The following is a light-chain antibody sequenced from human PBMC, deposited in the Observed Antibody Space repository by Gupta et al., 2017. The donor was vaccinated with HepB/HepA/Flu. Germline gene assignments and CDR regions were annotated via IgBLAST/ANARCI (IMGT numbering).Light chain of an antibody. Sequence: QSALTQPASVSGSPGQSVTISCTGTSSDVGIYNFVSWYQQHPGKAPKLMIYDVNKRPSGVSNRFSGSKSGNTASLTISGLQAEDEAYYYCCSYAGSSTVVFGGGTKVTVL. V-gene: IGLV2-23*02. CDR3: CSYAGSSTVV. CDR2: DVN. J-gene: IGLJ3*02. CDR1: SSDVGIYNF.